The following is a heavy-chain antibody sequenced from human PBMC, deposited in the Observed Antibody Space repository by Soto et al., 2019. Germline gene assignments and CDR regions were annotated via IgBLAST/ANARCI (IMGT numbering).Heavy chain of an antibody. V-gene: IGHV4-59*01. CDR2: IYYSGST. D-gene: IGHD3-16*01. CDR1: GGSISSYY. Sequence: QVQLQESGPGLVKPSETLSLTCTVSGGSISSYYWSWIRQPPGKGLEWIGYIYYSGSTNYNPSLKSRVTISVDTSKNQFSLKLSSVTAADTAVYYCARAATGLRSYAFDIWGQGTMVTVSS. CDR3: ARAATGLRSYAFDI. J-gene: IGHJ3*02.